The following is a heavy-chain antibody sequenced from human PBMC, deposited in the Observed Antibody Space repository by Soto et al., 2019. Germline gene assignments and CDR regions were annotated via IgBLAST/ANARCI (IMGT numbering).Heavy chain of an antibody. CDR1: GYSFTSYW. Sequence: LKISCKGSGYSFTSYWIGWVRQMPGKGLEWMGIIYPGDSDTRYSPSFQGQVTISADKSISTAYLQWSSLKASDTAMYYCARSPNCGGGSCYPYYFDYWGQGTLVTVSS. J-gene: IGHJ4*02. D-gene: IGHD2-15*01. CDR3: ARSPNCGGGSCYPYYFDY. V-gene: IGHV5-51*01. CDR2: IYPGDSDT.